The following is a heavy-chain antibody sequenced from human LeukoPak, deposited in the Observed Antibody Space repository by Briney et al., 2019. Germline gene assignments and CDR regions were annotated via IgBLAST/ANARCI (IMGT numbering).Heavy chain of an antibody. CDR2: IYTSGST. J-gene: IGHJ3*02. V-gene: IGHV4-4*07. CDR3: ARDFSTIFGVVKPPYDAFDI. D-gene: IGHD3-3*01. Sequence: SETLSLTCTVSGGSISSYYWSWIRQPAGKGLEWIGHIYTSGSTNYNPSLKSRVTMSVDTSKNQFSLKLSSVTAADTAVYYCARDFSTIFGVVKPPYDAFDIWGQGTMVTVSS. CDR1: GGSISSYY.